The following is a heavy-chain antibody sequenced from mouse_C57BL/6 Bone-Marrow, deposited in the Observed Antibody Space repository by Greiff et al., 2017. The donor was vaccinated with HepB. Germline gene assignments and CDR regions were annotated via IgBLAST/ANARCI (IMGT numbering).Heavy chain of an antibody. J-gene: IGHJ1*03. CDR3: ARKGDYYGSSYWYFDV. CDR1: GFTFSDYG. V-gene: IGHV5-15*01. D-gene: IGHD1-1*01. Sequence: EVTLVESGGGLVQPGGSLKLSCAASGFTFSDYGMAWVRQAPRKGPEWVAFISNLAYSIYYADTVTGRFTISRENAKNTLYLEMSSLRSEDTAMYYCARKGDYYGSSYWYFDVWGTGTTVTVSS. CDR2: ISNLAYSI.